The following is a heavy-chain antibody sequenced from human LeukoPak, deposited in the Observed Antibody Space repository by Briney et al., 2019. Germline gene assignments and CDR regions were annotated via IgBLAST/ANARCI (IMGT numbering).Heavy chain of an antibody. D-gene: IGHD5-18*01. V-gene: IGHV4-30-4*01. CDR2: IYYSGST. Sequence: SETLSLTCTVSGGSISSGDYYWSWIRQPPGKGLEWIGYIYYSGSTYYTPSLRDRVTISVDTSKNQFSLNLSSVTAADTAVYYCARGYSLDYWGQGTLVTVSS. CDR1: GGSISSGDYY. J-gene: IGHJ4*02. CDR3: ARGYSLDY.